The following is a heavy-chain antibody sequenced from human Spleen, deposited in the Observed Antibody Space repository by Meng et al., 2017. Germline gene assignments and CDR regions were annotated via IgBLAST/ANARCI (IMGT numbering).Heavy chain of an antibody. J-gene: IGHJ3*02. CDR1: GGSFSGYY. CDR2: INQSGTT. V-gene: IGHV4-34*01. CDR3: ARSLVIRYFDWLFPKGGVDAFDI. Sequence: SETLSLTCAVYGGSFSGYYWSWIRQPPGKGLEWIGEINQSGTTNYNPSLKSRVTISVDTSKNQFSLKLSSVTAADTAVYYCARSLVIRYFDWLFPKGGVDAFDIWGQGTMVTVSS. D-gene: IGHD3-9*01.